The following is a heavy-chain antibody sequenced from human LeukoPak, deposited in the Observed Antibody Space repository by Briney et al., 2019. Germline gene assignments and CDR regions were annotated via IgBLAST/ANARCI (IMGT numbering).Heavy chain of an antibody. D-gene: IGHD5-24*01. CDR3: TAQMLQKGGFDY. Sequence: GGSLRLSCAASGFTFSNAWMSWVRQAPGKGLEWVGRIKSKTDGGTTDYAAPVKGRFTISTDDSKNTQYLQMNSLKTEDTAVYYCTAQMLQKGGFDYWGQGTLVTVSS. CDR1: GFTFSNAW. CDR2: IKSKTDGGTT. V-gene: IGHV3-15*01. J-gene: IGHJ4*02.